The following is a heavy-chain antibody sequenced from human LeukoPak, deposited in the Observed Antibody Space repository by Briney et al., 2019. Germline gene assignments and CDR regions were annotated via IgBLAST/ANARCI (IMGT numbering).Heavy chain of an antibody. V-gene: IGHV3-23*01. Sequence: GGSLRLSCAASGFTFSSYGMTWVRQAPGKGLEWVSGISGSGGSTSYADSVKGRFTISRDNSKNTLCLQMNSLRVEDTAVHYCVRVRGSYPNNNFDYWGQGTLVTVSS. CDR1: GFTFSSYG. J-gene: IGHJ4*02. CDR2: ISGSGGST. CDR3: VRVRGSYPNNNFDY. D-gene: IGHD1-26*01.